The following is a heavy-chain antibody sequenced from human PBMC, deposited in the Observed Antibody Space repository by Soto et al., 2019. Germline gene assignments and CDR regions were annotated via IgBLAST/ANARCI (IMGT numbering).Heavy chain of an antibody. CDR1: GFSFSDYE. CDR3: ARGHDTTIAAAEGY. CDR2: IGRDGETT. Sequence: PGGSLRLSCEASGFSFSDYEMNWVRQAPGEGLEWVAYIGRDGETTFYADSVEGRFVVSRDNAKNSLFLQMNSLRAEDTAVYYCARGHDTTIAAAEGYWGQGTLVTVSS. D-gene: IGHD6-13*01. J-gene: IGHJ4*02. V-gene: IGHV3-48*03.